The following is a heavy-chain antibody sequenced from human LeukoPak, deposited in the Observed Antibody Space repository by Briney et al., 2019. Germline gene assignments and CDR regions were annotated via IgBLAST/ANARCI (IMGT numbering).Heavy chain of an antibody. D-gene: IGHD5-24*01. CDR3: ARGRRDGYNLGY. J-gene: IGHJ4*02. V-gene: IGHV3-53*01. CDR2: IYSGGTT. CDR1: GFNVTTNY. Sequence: GGSLRLSCAASGFNVTTNYMSWVRQAPGKGLEWVSVIYSGGTTYYADSVKGRFTISRDISKNTLSLQMNSLRAEDTAVYYCARGRRDGYNLGYLGQGTLVAVSS.